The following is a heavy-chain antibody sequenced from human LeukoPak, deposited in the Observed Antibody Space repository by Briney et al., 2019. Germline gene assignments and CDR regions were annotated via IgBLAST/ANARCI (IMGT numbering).Heavy chain of an antibody. D-gene: IGHD5-18*01. CDR3: PSDTAMVQPFDY. J-gene: IGHJ4*02. Sequence: SVKVSCKASGGTFSSYAISWVRQAPGQGLEWMGGIIPIFGTANYAQKFQGRVTITADESTSTAYMELSSLRSEDTAVYYCPSDTAMVQPFDYWGQGTLVTVSS. V-gene: IGHV1-69*13. CDR1: GGTFSSYA. CDR2: IIPIFGTA.